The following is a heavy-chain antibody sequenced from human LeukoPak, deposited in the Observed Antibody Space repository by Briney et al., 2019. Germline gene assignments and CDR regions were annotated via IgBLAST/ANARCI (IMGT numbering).Heavy chain of an antibody. V-gene: IGHV3-23*01. CDR3: ARDLWCGADCYGTFDI. D-gene: IGHD2-21*02. CDR2: ISSSGGST. CDR1: GLTFSNYA. Sequence: PGGSLRLSCAASGLTFSNYAMSWVRQAPAKGLEWVSSISSSGGSTYYADSVKGRFTISRDNSRNTLYLQMNSLRAEDTAVYYCARDLWCGADCYGTFDIWGQGTMVSVSS. J-gene: IGHJ3*02.